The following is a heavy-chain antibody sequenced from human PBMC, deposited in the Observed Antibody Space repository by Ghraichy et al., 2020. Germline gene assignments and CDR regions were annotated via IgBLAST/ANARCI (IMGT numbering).Heavy chain of an antibody. CDR3: AKVVRGYSYGGYFDY. J-gene: IGHJ4*02. D-gene: IGHD5-18*01. CDR2: ISGSGGST. V-gene: IGHV3-23*01. CDR1: GFTFSSYA. Sequence: GGSLRLSCAASGFTFSSYAMSWVRQAPGKGLEWVSVISGSGGSTYYADSVKGRFTISRDNSRNTLYLQMNSLRAEDTAVYYCAKVVRGYSYGGYFDYWGQGTLVTVSS.